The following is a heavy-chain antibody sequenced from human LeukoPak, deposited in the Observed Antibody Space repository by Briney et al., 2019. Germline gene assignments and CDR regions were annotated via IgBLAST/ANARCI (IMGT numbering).Heavy chain of an antibody. CDR1: GGSISNYY. J-gene: IGHJ4*02. V-gene: IGHV4-59*01. CDR2: VYYSGRT. D-gene: IGHD2-21*02. CDR3: ARGAERLTATPFDY. Sequence: SETLSLTCTVSGGSISNYYWSWIRQPPGKGLEWIGYVYYSGRTNYNPSLKSRVTISMDTSKNHFSLTLSSVTAADTALYYCARGAERLTATPFDYWGQGTLITVSS.